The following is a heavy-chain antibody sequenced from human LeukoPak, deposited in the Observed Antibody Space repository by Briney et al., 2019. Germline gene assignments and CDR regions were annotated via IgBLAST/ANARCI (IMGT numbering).Heavy chain of an antibody. CDR1: GGTFSSYA. CDR2: MIPIFGTA. D-gene: IGHD3-9*01. Sequence: SVKVSCKASGGTFSSYAISWVRQAPGQGLEWMGRMIPIFGTANYAQKFQGRVTITTDESTSTAYMELSSLRSEDTAVYYCATQSPNYDILTGYYLRGTFDYWGQGTLVTVSS. CDR3: ATQSPNYDILTGYYLRGTFDY. V-gene: IGHV1-69*05. J-gene: IGHJ4*02.